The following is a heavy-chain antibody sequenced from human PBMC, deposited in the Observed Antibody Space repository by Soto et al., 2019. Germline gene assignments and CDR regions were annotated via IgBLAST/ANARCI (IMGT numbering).Heavy chain of an antibody. CDR3: AKELQRGMDV. Sequence: QVHLVQSGAEVKQPGASVKVSCKASGYTFSVYHMHWVRQAPGQGLEWMGWVHPNSGGTNYAQSFEGRVTMTRDTSINTASVELSRLTSDDTAVYYCAKELQRGMDVWGQGTTVTVSS. J-gene: IGHJ6*02. D-gene: IGHD4-4*01. CDR2: VHPNSGGT. CDR1: GYTFSVYH. V-gene: IGHV1-2*02.